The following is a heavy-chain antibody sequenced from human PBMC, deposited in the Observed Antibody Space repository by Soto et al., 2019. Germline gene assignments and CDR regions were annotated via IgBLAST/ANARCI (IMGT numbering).Heavy chain of an antibody. CDR3: TRDSGWFDP. Sequence: GGSLRLSCTASGFTFGDYVMSWVRQAPGKGLEWVGFIRSKAYGGTTEYAASVKGRFTISRDDSKSIAYLQMNSLKTEDTAVYYCTRDSGWFDPWGQGTLVTVSS. D-gene: IGHD3-10*01. CDR2: IRSKAYGGTT. CDR1: GFTFGDYV. J-gene: IGHJ5*02. V-gene: IGHV3-49*04.